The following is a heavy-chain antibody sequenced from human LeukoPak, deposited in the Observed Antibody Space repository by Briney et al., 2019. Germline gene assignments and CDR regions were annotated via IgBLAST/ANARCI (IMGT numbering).Heavy chain of an antibody. J-gene: IGHJ4*02. V-gene: IGHV3-48*04. CDR1: GFTFSSYS. CDR2: ISSSSSTI. CDR3: ARDRSYLFDY. Sequence: GGSLRLSCAASGFTFSSYSMNWVRQAPGKGLEWVSYISSSSSTIYYADSVKGRFTISRDNAKNSLYLQMNSLRAEDTAVYYCARDRSYLFDYWGQGTLVTVSS. D-gene: IGHD1-26*01.